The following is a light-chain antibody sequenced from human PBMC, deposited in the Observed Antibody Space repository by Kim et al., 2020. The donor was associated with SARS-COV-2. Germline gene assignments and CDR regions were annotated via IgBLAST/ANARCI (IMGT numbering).Light chain of an antibody. J-gene: IGLJ2*01. Sequence: QSALTQPPSASGSPGQSVTISCTGTSSDVGEHNYVSWYQQHPGKAPKLLIYEVSERPSGVPDRFSGSKSGNTASLTVSGLQSEDEADYYCSSYAGSNIVVFGGGTQLTVL. CDR1: SSDVGEHNY. V-gene: IGLV2-8*01. CDR2: EVS. CDR3: SSYAGSNIVV.